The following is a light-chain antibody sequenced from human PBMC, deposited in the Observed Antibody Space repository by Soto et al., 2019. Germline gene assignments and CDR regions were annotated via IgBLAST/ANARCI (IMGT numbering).Light chain of an antibody. CDR1: QPITRTY. Sequence: EVVLTQSPGTLSWSPGERATLSCRASQPITRTYLAWYQQKPGQAPRLLVYSTSSRATGISGRFSGSGSGTDFTLTISRLEPEDFAMYYCHQYGGSPGAFGQGTRVEIK. V-gene: IGKV3-20*01. J-gene: IGKJ1*01. CDR2: STS. CDR3: HQYGGSPGA.